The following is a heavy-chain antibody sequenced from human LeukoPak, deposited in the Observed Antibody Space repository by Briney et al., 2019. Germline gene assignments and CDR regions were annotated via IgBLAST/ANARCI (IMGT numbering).Heavy chain of an antibody. V-gene: IGHV3-7*01. D-gene: IGHD6-19*01. CDR3: ARDYRSGWYVNH. CDR1: GFTFNSYW. CDR2: IKQDGSEK. Sequence: GGSLRLSRAASGFTFNSYWMSWVRQAPGRGLEWVANIKQDGSEKSYVDSVKGRFTISRDNAKNALYLQMNSLRAEDTAMYYCARDYRSGWYVNHWGQGTLVTVSS. J-gene: IGHJ4*02.